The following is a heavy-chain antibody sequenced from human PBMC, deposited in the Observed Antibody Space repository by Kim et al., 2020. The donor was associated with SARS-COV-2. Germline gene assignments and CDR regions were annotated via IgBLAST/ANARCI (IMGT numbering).Heavy chain of an antibody. CDR3: AKDPEYYDYVWGSYRHGGLDF. V-gene: IGHV3-23*01. CDR2: ISGSGGST. D-gene: IGHD3-16*02. J-gene: IGHJ4*02. CDR1: GFTFSSYA. Sequence: GSLRLSCAASGFTFSSYAMSWVRQAPGKGLEWVSAISGSGGSTYYADSVKGRFTISRDNSKNTLYLQMNSLRAEDTAVYYCAKDPEYYDYVWGSYRHGGLDFWGQGTLVTVSS.